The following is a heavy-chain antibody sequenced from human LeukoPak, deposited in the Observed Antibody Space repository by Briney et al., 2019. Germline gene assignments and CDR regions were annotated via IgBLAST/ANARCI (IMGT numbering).Heavy chain of an antibody. D-gene: IGHD6-13*01. V-gene: IGHV3-20*04. CDR2: INWDGTNT. CDR3: VKDFSSNWYSFDY. CDR1: GGTTDDYG. J-gene: IGHJ4*02. Sequence: GGSLRLSCAVSGGTTDDYGMSWVRQAPGKGLEWVSGINWDGTNTYYAESVKGRFTISRDSAEKSLYLHMNSLRDDDTAFYYCVKDFSSNWYSFDYWGQGTLVTVSS.